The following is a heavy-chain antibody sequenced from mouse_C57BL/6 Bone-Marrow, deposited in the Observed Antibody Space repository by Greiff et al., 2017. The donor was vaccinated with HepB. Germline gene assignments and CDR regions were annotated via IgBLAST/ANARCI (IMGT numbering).Heavy chain of an antibody. V-gene: IGHV1-18*01. J-gene: IGHJ2*01. Sequence: EVQLLEPGPELVKPGASVKISCKASGYTFTGYNMDWVKQSPGKSLEWIGDINPNNGGTIYNQKFKGKATLTVDKSSSTAYMQLSSLTSEDAAVYYCARATTVGRCDLDYWGQGTTVTVSS. CDR1: GYTFTGYN. CDR3: ARATTVGRCDLDY. D-gene: IGHD1-1*01. CDR2: INPNNGGT.